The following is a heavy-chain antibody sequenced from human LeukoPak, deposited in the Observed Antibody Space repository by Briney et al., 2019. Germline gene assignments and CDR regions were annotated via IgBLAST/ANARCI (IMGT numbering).Heavy chain of an antibody. Sequence: SETLSLTCTVSGGSISSYYWSWIRQPPGKGLEWIGYIYYSGSTNYNPSLKSRVTISVDTSKNQFSLKLSSVTAADTAVYYCARDSYSSYWYGAFDIWGQGTMVTVSS. CDR1: GGSISSYY. V-gene: IGHV4-59*01. CDR2: IYYSGST. D-gene: IGHD6-13*01. CDR3: ARDSYSSYWYGAFDI. J-gene: IGHJ3*02.